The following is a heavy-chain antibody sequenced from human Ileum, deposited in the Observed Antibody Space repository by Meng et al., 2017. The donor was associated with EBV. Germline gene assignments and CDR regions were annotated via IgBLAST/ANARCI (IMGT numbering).Heavy chain of an antibody. D-gene: IGHD4-11*01. J-gene: IGHJ4*02. CDR1: DDSISNSNG. V-gene: IGHV4-4*02. Sequence: QVPLGDAGPGLCKPSGTLSLTCASSDDSISNSNGWSCVGQPPGKGLEWIGQIYYSGITDYNPSLKSRVTISVDKSRNQVSLKLNSVTAADTAVYFCARHSAYSQGYWGQGTLVTVSS. CDR3: ARHSAYSQGY. CDR2: IYYSGIT.